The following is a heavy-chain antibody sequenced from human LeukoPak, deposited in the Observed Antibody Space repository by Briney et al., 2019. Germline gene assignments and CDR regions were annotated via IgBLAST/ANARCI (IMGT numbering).Heavy chain of an antibody. V-gene: IGHV3-53*01. CDR3: ARHQRYCSSTSCSSEWFDP. CDR1: GFTVSSNY. D-gene: IGHD2-2*01. Sequence: GGSLRLSCAASGFTVSSNYKSWVRQAPGKGLEWVSVIYSGGSTYYADSVKGRFTISRDNSKNTLYLQMNSLRAEDTAVYYCARHQRYCSSTSCSSEWFDPWGQGTLVTVSS. CDR2: IYSGGST. J-gene: IGHJ5*02.